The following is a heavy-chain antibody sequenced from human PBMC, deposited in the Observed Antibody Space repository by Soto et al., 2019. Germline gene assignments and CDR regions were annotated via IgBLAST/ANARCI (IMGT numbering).Heavy chain of an antibody. CDR1: GGSIISSNY. CDR3: SSSYGDYTPRRADGFHI. V-gene: IGHV4-4*02. CDR2: IYNSGGT. Sequence: QVQLRQSGPGLVKPSGTLSLTCTVSGGSIISSNYWTWVRQSPGKGLEWIGEIYNSGGTDYNPSLKSRVTITLDRSQNQFSLNLTSVTAADTAVYYCSSSYGDYTPRRADGFHIWGHGTMVIVSS. D-gene: IGHD4-17*01. J-gene: IGHJ3*02.